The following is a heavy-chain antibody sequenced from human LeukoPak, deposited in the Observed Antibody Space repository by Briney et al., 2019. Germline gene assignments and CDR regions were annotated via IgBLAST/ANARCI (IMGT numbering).Heavy chain of an antibody. CDR2: VYHSGAT. V-gene: IGHV4-59*08. CDR1: GDSPSSYY. Sequence: PSETLSLTCTVSGDSPSSYYWSWIRQPPGKGPEWIGYVYHSGATNYNPSPKSRLTISVDTSKNQSSLELTSVTAADTAVYYCARHHRDSAAARYFDYWGQGTLVTVSS. J-gene: IGHJ4*02. D-gene: IGHD6-13*01. CDR3: ARHHRDSAAARYFDY.